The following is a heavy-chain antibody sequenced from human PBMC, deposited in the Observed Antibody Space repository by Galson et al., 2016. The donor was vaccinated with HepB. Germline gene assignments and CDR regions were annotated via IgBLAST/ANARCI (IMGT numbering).Heavy chain of an antibody. CDR3: ARDRHMDNLMVAGGRNFDS. CDR2: IYYSGTT. D-gene: IGHD6-19*01. J-gene: IGHJ4*02. CDR1: GGSISSDGHY. V-gene: IGHV4-31*03. Sequence: TLSLTCTVSGGSISSDGHYWNWIRQHPGKCLEWVGYIYYSGTTYYNPSLRSRVAISVDTSKNQFSLKLTSVTAADTAVYYCARDRHMDNLMVAGGRNFDSWGQGTLVTVSS.